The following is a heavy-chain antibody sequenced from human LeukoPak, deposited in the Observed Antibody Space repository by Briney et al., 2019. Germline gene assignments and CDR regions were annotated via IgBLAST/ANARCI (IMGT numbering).Heavy chain of an antibody. CDR2: SRNKARSYAT. CDR3: ARDGGDDNGAFDI. Sequence: PGGSLRLSCAASGFTFNDHHMDWVRQAPGKGLEWVGRSRNKARSYATEYAASVKGRFTISRAKNSLYLQMNSLKTEDTAVYYCARDGGDDNGAFDIWGHGTLVTVSS. J-gene: IGHJ3*02. CDR1: GFTFNDHH. V-gene: IGHV3-72*01. D-gene: IGHD3-16*01.